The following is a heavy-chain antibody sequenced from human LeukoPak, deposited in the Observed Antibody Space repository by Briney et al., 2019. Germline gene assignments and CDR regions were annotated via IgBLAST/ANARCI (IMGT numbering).Heavy chain of an antibody. V-gene: IGHV3-7*01. D-gene: IGHD3-10*01. CDR1: EFTFSSYS. Sequence: PGGSLRLSCAASEFTFSSYSMNWVRQAPGKGLEWVANIRPDGSEKYYVDSVKGRFTISRDIAKQSVFLQMTSLRVEDTAVYYCARLSAMVRGPEDIFYFEYWGLGTLVTVSS. CDR3: ARLSAMVRGPEDIFYFEY. CDR2: IRPDGSEK. J-gene: IGHJ4*02.